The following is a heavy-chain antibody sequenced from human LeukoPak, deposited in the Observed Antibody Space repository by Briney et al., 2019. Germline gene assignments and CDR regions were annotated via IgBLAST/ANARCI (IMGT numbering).Heavy chain of an antibody. CDR3: AGGWVGELYFDY. CDR1: GGSFSGYY. J-gene: IGHJ4*02. D-gene: IGHD3-10*01. Sequence: SETLSLTCAVSGGSFSGYYWSWIRQPPGKGLEWIGEINHSGSTNYNPSLKSRVTISIDKSKNQVSLKLSSVTAADTAVYYCAGGWVGELYFDYWGQGTLVTVSS. CDR2: INHSGST. V-gene: IGHV4-34*01.